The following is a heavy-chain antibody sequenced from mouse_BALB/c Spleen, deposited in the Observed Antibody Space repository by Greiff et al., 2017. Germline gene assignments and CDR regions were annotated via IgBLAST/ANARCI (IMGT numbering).Heavy chain of an antibody. CDR1: GFAFSSYD. Sequence: EVNVVESGGGLVKPGGSLKLSCAASGFAFSSYDMSWVRQTPEKRLEWVAYISSGGGSTYYPDTVKGRFTISRDNAKNTLYLQMSSLKSEDTAMYYCARHKDGYTVAYRGQGTLVTVSA. D-gene: IGHD2-3*01. V-gene: IGHV5-12-1*01. J-gene: IGHJ3*01. CDR3: ARHKDGYTVAY. CDR2: ISSGGGST.